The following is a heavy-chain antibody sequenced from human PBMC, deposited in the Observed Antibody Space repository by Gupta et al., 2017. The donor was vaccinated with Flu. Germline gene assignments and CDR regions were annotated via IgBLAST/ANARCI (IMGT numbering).Heavy chain of an antibody. J-gene: IGHJ6*02. CDR3: ARDAAAAKWDYYYYYGMDV. Sequence: EVQLVESGGGLVKPGGSLRLSCAASGFTFSSYSMNWVRQAPGKGLEWVSSISSSSSYIYYADSVKGRFTISRDNAKNSLYLQMNSLRAEDTAVYYCARDAAAAKWDYYYYYGMDVWGQGTTVTVSS. V-gene: IGHV3-21*01. CDR2: ISSSSSYI. CDR1: GFTFSSYS. D-gene: IGHD2-2*01.